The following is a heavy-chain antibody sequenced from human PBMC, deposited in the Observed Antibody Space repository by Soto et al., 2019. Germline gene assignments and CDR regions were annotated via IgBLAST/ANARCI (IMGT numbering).Heavy chain of an antibody. Sequence: PSETLSLTCAVYGGSFSSYYWSWIRQPPGKGLEWIGYMFYSGSTNYNPSLTSRVTISLDTSKNQFSLKLSSVTAADTAIYYCARGGFWTGGHYYYDMDVWGQGTTVTVSS. CDR3: ARGGFWTGGHYYYDMDV. D-gene: IGHD3-3*01. V-gene: IGHV4-59*01. CDR2: MFYSGST. CDR1: GGSFSSYY. J-gene: IGHJ6*02.